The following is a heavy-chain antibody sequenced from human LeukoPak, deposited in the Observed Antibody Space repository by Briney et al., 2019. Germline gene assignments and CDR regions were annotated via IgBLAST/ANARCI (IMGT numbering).Heavy chain of an antibody. Sequence: PGGSLRLSCAASGFTFSSYSMNWVRQAPGKGLEWVSYISSSSSTIYYADSVKGRVTISRDNAKNSLYLQMSSLRAEDTALYYCARVRGSYSADYWGQGTLVTVSS. D-gene: IGHD1-26*01. CDR1: GFTFSSYS. CDR2: ISSSSSTI. CDR3: ARVRGSYSADY. J-gene: IGHJ4*02. V-gene: IGHV3-48*04.